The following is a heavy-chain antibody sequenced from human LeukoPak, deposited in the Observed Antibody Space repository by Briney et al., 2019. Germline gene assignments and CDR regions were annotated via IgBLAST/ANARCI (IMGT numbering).Heavy chain of an antibody. CDR2: FDPEDGET. V-gene: IGHV1-24*01. D-gene: IGHD5-12*01. J-gene: IGHJ4*02. CDR1: GYTLTELS. CDR3: ATSVSGYETFDY. Sequence: ASVKVSCKVSGYTLTELSMHWVRQAPGKGLEWMGGFDPEDGETIYAQKFQGRVTMTEDTSTDTAYMELSSLRSEDTAVYYCATSVSGYETFDYWGQGTLVTVSS.